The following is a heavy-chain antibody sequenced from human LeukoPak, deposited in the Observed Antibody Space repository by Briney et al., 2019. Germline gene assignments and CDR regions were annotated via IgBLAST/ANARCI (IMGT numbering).Heavy chain of an antibody. CDR2: ISYDGSNK. D-gene: IGHD3-3*01. Sequence: GGSLRLSCAASGFTFSSDGMHWVRQAPGKGLEWVAVISYDGSNKYYADSVKGRFTISRDNSKNTLYLQMNSLRAEDTAVYYCAKDRRPVYYDFWSGYGYWGQGTLVTVSS. V-gene: IGHV3-30*18. CDR1: GFTFSSDG. CDR3: AKDRRPVYYDFWSGYGY. J-gene: IGHJ4*02.